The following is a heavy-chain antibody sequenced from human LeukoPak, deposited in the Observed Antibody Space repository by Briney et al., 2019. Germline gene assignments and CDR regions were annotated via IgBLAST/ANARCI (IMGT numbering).Heavy chain of an antibody. V-gene: IGHV5-51*01. J-gene: IGHJ4*02. CDR3: ARQWKYSSSIQINYFDY. D-gene: IGHD6-6*01. Sequence: GESLKISCKGSGYSFTSYWIGWVRQMPGKGLEWMGIIYPGDSDTRYSPSFQGQVTISADKSISTAYLQWSSLKASDTAMYYCARQWKYSSSIQINYFDYWGQGTLVTVSS. CDR1: GYSFTSYW. CDR2: IYPGDSDT.